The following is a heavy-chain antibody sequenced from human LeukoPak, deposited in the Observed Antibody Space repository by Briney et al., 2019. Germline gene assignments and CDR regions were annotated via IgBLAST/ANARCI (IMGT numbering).Heavy chain of an antibody. CDR1: GGFVSSTDYY. V-gene: IGHV4-39*01. CDR3: ASLSIAARDYYYYYMDV. D-gene: IGHD6-6*01. CDR2: ISYSGRS. Sequence: SETLSLTCTVSGGFVSSTDYYWGWVRQPPGKGLEWIGYISYSGRSYYTPSLKSRVTITVDTSKNQFSLNLNSVTAADTAVYYCASLSIAARDYYYYYMDVWGKGTTVTVSS. J-gene: IGHJ6*03.